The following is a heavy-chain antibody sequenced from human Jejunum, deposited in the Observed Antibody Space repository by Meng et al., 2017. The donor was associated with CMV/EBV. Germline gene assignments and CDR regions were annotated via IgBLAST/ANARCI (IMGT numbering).Heavy chain of an antibody. Sequence: GSISSCYWRWIRQPPGKGLEWIGFIYYKGSTSYNPSLRSRVTMSVDTSKNQCSLKVTSVTAADTALYYCARFSSTGAYYLGMDVWGQGTTVTVSS. CDR3: ARFSSTGAYYLGMDV. V-gene: IGHV4-59*01. J-gene: IGHJ6*02. CDR2: IYYKGST. D-gene: IGHD1-1*01. CDR1: GSISSCY.